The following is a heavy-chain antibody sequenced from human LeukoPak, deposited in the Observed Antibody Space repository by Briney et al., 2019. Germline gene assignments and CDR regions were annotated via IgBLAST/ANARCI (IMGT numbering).Heavy chain of an antibody. CDR2: MNPNSGNT. CDR3: ARGPPSRWLQFLY. J-gene: IGHJ4*02. Sequence: ASVKVSCKASGYTFTSYDINWVRQATGQGPEWMGWMNPNSGNTGYAQKFQGGVTMTRNTSISTAYMELSSLRSEDTAVYYCARGPPSRWLQFLYWGQGTLVTVSS. D-gene: IGHD5-24*01. CDR1: GYTFTSYD. V-gene: IGHV1-8*01.